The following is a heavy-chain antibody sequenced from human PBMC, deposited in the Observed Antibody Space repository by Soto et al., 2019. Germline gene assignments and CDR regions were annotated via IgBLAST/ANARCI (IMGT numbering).Heavy chain of an antibody. J-gene: IGHJ4*02. V-gene: IGHV3-21*01. D-gene: IGHD3-10*01. CDR2: ITSSSNYI. Sequence: EVQVVESGGGLVKPGGSLRLSCAASGFTFSSYSMSWVRQAPGKGLEWVSSITSSSNYIHYTDSVQGRFTISRDNAKSSLYLQMNRLRGEDTGLYYGAGDTDCCASGSGVDYWGQGTLVTVSS. CDR3: AGDTDCCASGSGVDY. CDR1: GFTFSSYS.